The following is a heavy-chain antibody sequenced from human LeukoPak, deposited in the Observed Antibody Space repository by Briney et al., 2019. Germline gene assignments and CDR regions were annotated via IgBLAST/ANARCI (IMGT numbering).Heavy chain of an antibody. Sequence: ASVKVSCKASGYTFTGYHMHWLRQAPGQGLEGMGWINPNSGGTNYAQKFQGRVTMTRDPSISTAYMELSRLRSDDTAVYYCARDITLPEWLFQGYYFDYWGQGTLVTVSS. J-gene: IGHJ4*02. D-gene: IGHD3-3*01. CDR3: ARDITLPEWLFQGYYFDY. V-gene: IGHV1-2*02. CDR1: GYTFTGYH. CDR2: INPNSGGT.